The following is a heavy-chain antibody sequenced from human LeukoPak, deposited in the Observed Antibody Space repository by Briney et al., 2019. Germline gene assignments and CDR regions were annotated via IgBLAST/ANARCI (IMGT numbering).Heavy chain of an antibody. V-gene: IGHV1-46*01. J-gene: IGHJ3*02. Sequence: ASAKVSCKASGYTFSNYCMHWVRQAPGQGLEWMGILNPTYDIPIYAQKFEGRVTMTRDMSTSTVYMELSSLTSDDTAVYFCAKDPRNILTGDYDDFDIWGQGTMVIVSS. CDR1: GYTFSNYC. D-gene: IGHD3-9*01. CDR2: LNPTYDIP. CDR3: AKDPRNILTGDYDDFDI.